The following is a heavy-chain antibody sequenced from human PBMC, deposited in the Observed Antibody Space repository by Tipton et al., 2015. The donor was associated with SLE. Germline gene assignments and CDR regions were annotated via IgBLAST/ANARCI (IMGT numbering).Heavy chain of an antibody. CDR2: ISSSSSTI. CDR1: GFTFSTYS. Sequence: SLRLSCAASGFTFSTYSMNWVRQAPGKGLEWVSYISSSSSTIYYADSVKGRFTISRDNAKNSLYLQMNSLRAEDTAVYYCARDPIVVVPAAPSGYWGQGTLVTVSS. V-gene: IGHV3-48*01. D-gene: IGHD2-2*01. J-gene: IGHJ4*02. CDR3: ARDPIVVVPAAPSGY.